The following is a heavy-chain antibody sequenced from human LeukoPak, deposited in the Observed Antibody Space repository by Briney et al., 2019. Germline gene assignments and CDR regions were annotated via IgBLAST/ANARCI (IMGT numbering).Heavy chain of an antibody. Sequence: ASVTVSCKASGGTFSSYAISWVRQAPGQGLEWMGGIIPIFGTANYAQKFQGRVTITADESTSTAYMELSSLRSEDTAVYYCARLTLKAILTGYHKDDAFDIWGQGTMVTVSS. J-gene: IGHJ3*02. CDR3: ARLTLKAILTGYHKDDAFDI. CDR2: IIPIFGTA. V-gene: IGHV1-69*01. D-gene: IGHD3-9*01. CDR1: GGTFSSYA.